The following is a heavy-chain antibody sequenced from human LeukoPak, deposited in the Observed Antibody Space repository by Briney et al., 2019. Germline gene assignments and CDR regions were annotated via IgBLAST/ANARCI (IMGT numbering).Heavy chain of an antibody. Sequence: SETLSLTCTVSGGSISTSGYYWGWIRQPPGKGLEYFASVDSSGNAYYNPSLQSRVTISSDTSKNQFSLKLSSVTAADTAVYYCTRDRGQWLVDYWGQGTLVTVSS. CDR1: GGSISTSGYY. CDR3: TRDRGQWLVDY. J-gene: IGHJ4*02. V-gene: IGHV4-39*07. D-gene: IGHD6-19*01. CDR2: VDSSGNA.